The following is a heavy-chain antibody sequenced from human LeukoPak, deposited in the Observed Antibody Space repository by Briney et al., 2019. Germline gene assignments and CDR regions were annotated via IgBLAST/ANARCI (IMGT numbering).Heavy chain of an antibody. CDR3: ARCFEGSGWNDAFDI. CDR2: IYHSGST. J-gene: IGHJ3*02. CDR1: GGSISSGGYP. Sequence: SETLSLTCAVSGGSISSGGYPWSWIRQPPGKGLEWIGYIYHSGSTYYNPSLKSRVTISVDRSKNQFSLKLSSVTAADTAVYYCARCFEGSGWNDAFDIWGQGTMVTVSS. D-gene: IGHD6-19*01. V-gene: IGHV4-30-2*01.